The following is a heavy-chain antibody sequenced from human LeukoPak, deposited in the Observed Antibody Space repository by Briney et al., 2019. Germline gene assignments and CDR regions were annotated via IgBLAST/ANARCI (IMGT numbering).Heavy chain of an antibody. J-gene: IGHJ4*02. CDR2: LTGGGSDT. CDR1: GFTFSSYV. V-gene: IGHV3-23*01. CDR3: AKASSSTWPYYFDS. D-gene: IGHD6-13*01. Sequence: TGGSFRLSCAASGFTFSSYVMAYVRHSPEKWLEWVSALTGGGSDTYYPDSVKGRFIISRDDSKNTLYLEMNSLRADDTAVYYCAKASSSTWPYYFDSWGQGTLVTVSS.